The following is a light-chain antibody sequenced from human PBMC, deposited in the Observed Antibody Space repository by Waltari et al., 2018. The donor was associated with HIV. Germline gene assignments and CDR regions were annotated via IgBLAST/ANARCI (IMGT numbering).Light chain of an antibody. V-gene: IGLV1-44*01. CDR1: SPHIGDNT. CDR2: TNT. CDR3: ATWDDSLNGHMV. Sequence: QSVLTQPPSASGTPGQRVTISCSGSSPHIGDNTVNWYQQPPGTAPKLLIYTNTQRPSGVPDRFSGSKSGTSASLAISGLQSEDEADYYCATWDDSLNGHMVFGGGTKLTVL. J-gene: IGLJ2*01.